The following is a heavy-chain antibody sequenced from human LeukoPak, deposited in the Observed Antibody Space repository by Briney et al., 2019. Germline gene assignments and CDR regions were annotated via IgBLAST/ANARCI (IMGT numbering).Heavy chain of an antibody. J-gene: IGHJ5*02. V-gene: IGHV1-46*01. CDR2: INPSGGST. CDR1: GYTFTSYY. CDR3: ARGGYCSSTSCYGIDP. D-gene: IGHD2-2*01. Sequence: GASVKVSCKASGYTFTSYYMHWVRQAPGQGLEWMGIINPSGGSTSYAQKFQGRVTITADESTSTAYMELSSLRSEDTAVYYCARGGYCSSTSCYGIDPWGQGTLVTVSS.